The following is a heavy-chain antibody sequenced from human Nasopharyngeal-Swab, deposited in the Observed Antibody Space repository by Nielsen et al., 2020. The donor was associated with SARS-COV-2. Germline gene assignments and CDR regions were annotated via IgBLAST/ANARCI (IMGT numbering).Heavy chain of an antibody. CDR2: ISSNGGST. D-gene: IGHD3-3*01. CDR3: VRLYDFWSGEPS. CDR1: GFTVSSYA. V-gene: IGHV3-64D*08. Sequence: GRSLRLSWSASGFTVSSYAMHWVRQAPGKGLEYVSAISSNGGSTYYADSVKGRFTISRDNSKNTLYLQMSSLRAEDTAVYYCVRLYDFWSGEPSWGQGTLVTVSS. J-gene: IGHJ5*02.